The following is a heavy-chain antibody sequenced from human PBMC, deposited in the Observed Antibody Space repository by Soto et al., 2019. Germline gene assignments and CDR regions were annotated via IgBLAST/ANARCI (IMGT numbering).Heavy chain of an antibody. Sequence: ASVKVSCKASGYTFTSYGISWVRQAPGQGLEWMGWISAYNGNTNYAQKLQGRVTMTTDTSTDTAYMELSSLRSEDTAVYYCATVSTAMPDYYYYYMDVWGKGTTVTVSS. CDR2: ISAYNGNT. D-gene: IGHD2-2*01. CDR3: ATVSTAMPDYYYYYMDV. J-gene: IGHJ6*03. CDR1: GYTFTSYG. V-gene: IGHV1-18*01.